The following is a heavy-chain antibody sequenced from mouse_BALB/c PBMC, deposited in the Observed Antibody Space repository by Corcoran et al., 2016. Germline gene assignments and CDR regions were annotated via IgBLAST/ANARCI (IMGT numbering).Heavy chain of an antibody. J-gene: IGHJ1*01. Sequence: QVQLQQSGAELMKPGASVKISCKATGYTFSSYWIEWVKQRPGHGLEWIGEILPGSGSTNYNEKFKGKATFTADTSSNTAYMQLSSLTSEDSAVYYCARGPTDWSFDVWGAGTTVTVSS. CDR1: GYTFSSYW. CDR3: ARGPTDWSFDV. CDR2: ILPGSGST. V-gene: IGHV1-9*01.